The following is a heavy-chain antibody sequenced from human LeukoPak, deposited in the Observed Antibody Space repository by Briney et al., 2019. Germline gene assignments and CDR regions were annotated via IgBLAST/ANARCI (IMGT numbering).Heavy chain of an antibody. V-gene: IGHV3-21*01. D-gene: IGHD4-17*01. J-gene: IGHJ4*02. CDR2: ISGSSNSYK. Sequence: GGSLRLSCAASGFTFSSYSLNWARQAPGKGLEWISSISGSSNSYKYYADSVKGRSTISRDDAKNSLYLQMNSLRAEDTAVYYCARPSINDYGDFGYWGQGTLVTVSS. CDR3: ARPSINDYGDFGY. CDR1: GFTFSSYS.